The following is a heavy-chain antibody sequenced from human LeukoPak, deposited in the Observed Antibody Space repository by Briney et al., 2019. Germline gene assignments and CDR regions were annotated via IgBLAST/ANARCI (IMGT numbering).Heavy chain of an antibody. D-gene: IGHD3-3*01. V-gene: IGHV4-34*01. CDR1: GGSFSGYY. CDR3: ARATQVLRFLEWLRKESAFDC. Sequence: SETLSLTCAVYGGSFSGYYWSWIRQPPGKGLEWIGEINHSGSTNYNPSLKSRVTISVDTSKNQFSLKLSSVTAADTAVYYCARATQVLRFLEWLRKESAFDCWGQGTLVTVSS. J-gene: IGHJ4*02. CDR2: INHSGST.